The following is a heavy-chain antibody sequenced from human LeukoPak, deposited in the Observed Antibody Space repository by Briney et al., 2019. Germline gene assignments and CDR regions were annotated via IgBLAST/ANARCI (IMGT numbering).Heavy chain of an antibody. CDR2: MNPNSGNT. D-gene: IGHD1-1*01. Sequence: ASVKASCKASGYTFTSYDINWVRQATGQGLEWMGWMNPNSGNTGYAQKFQGRVTMTRNTSISTAYMELSSLRSEDTAVYYCARGRNLRRLPLYMDVWGKGTTVTVSS. J-gene: IGHJ6*03. V-gene: IGHV1-8*01. CDR3: ARGRNLRRLPLYMDV. CDR1: GYTFTSYD.